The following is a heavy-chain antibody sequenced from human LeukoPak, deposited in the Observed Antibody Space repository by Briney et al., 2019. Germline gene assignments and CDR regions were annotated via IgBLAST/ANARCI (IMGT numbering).Heavy chain of an antibody. D-gene: IGHD1-26*01. J-gene: IGHJ3*01. V-gene: IGHV3-30*18. CDR1: GFSFSSYG. CDR2: ISYDGNTI. CDR3: AKDLSVVGAHDSFDV. Sequence: PGGSLRLSCAASGFSFSSYGMHWVRQVPGKGLEWLTVISYDGNTIYYADSVKGRFTISRDNSKNTLYLQMNSLRIEDTAVYYCAKDLSVVGAHDSFDVWGQGTMVTVSS.